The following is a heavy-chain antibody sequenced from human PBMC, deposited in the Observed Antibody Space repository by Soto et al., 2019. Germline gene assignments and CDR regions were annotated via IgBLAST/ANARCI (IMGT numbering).Heavy chain of an antibody. CDR3: ASLYYYDSSGYYYWYFDL. D-gene: IGHD3-22*01. V-gene: IGHV4-39*01. J-gene: IGHJ2*01. CDR2: IYYSGST. Sequence: QLQLQESGPGLVKPSETLSLTCTVSGGSISSSSYYWGWIRQPPGKGLEWIGSIYYSGSTYYNPSLKSRVTIPVDTPKNQFSLKLSSVTAADTAVYYCASLYYYDSSGYYYWYFDLWGRGTLVTVSS. CDR1: GGSISSSSYY.